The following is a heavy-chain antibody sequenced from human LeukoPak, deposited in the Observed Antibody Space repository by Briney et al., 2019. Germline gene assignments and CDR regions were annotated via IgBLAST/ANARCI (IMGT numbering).Heavy chain of an antibody. V-gene: IGHV1-8*01. CDR2: MNPKSGNT. CDR1: GYSFTTYD. CDR3: AKATTTIAAVPHNP. J-gene: IGHJ5*02. D-gene: IGHD6-13*01. Sequence: ASVTVSCKASGYSFTTYDVNWVRQAPGQGLEWMGWMNPKSGNTGYAPKFQGRVTMTRNTSIDTAFMELKSLSFEDTAVYYCAKATTTIAAVPHNPWGQGTLVTVSS.